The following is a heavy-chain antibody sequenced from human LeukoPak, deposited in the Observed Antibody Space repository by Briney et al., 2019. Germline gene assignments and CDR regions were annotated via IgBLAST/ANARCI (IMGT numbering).Heavy chain of an antibody. V-gene: IGHV4-39*01. CDR3: ARMMYGNGWNRYYFDY. CDR1: GDSISSYNHY. J-gene: IGHJ4*02. D-gene: IGHD6-19*01. CDR2: ICYGGST. Sequence: PSETLSLTCTVSGDSISSYNHYWGWIRQPPGKGLEWLESICYGGSTHDNPSLKSRVTISVDTSKNQFSLRVTSATAADTAVYYCARMMYGNGWNRYYFDYWGQGTLVTVSS.